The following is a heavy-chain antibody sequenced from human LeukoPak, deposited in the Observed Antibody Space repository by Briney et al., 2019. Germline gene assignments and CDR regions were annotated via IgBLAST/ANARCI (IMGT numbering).Heavy chain of an antibody. CDR3: AREWLDYGSGSYFECS. V-gene: IGHV1-69*06. D-gene: IGHD3-10*01. CDR2: IIPIFGTA. J-gene: IGHJ5*02. Sequence: SVKVSCKASGGTFSSYAISWVRQAPGQGLEWMGGIIPIFGTANYAQKFQGRVTITADKSTSTAYMELSSLRSEDTAVHYCAREWLDYGSGSYFECSWGQGTLVTVSS. CDR1: GGTFSSYA.